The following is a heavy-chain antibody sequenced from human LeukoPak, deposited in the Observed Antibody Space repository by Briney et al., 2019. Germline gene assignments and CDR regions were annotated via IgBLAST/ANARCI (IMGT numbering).Heavy chain of an antibody. D-gene: IGHD3-22*01. CDR3: AREADPSYYDSSGPPDAFDI. J-gene: IGHJ3*02. CDR2: INSDGSRT. V-gene: IGHV3-74*01. Sequence: GGSLRLSCAASGFTFTSYWMHWVRQAPGKGLVWVSRINSDGSRTSYADSVKGRFTISRDNAKNTLYLQMNSLRAEDTAVYYCAREADPSYYDSSGPPDAFDIWGQGTMSPSLQ. CDR1: GFTFTSYW.